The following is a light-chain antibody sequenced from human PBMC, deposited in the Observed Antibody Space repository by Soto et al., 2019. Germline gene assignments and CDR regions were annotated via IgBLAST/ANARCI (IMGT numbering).Light chain of an antibody. J-gene: IGLJ3*02. CDR1: SPNIGINT. Sequence: QSVLTQPPSASGTPGQRVTISCSGSSPNIGINTVNWYQHLPGMAPKLLIYSDNQRPSGVPDRFSGSKSGTSASLAISGLQSEDEADYYCAALDDSLNGPVFGGGTKLTV. V-gene: IGLV1-44*01. CDR2: SDN. CDR3: AALDDSLNGPV.